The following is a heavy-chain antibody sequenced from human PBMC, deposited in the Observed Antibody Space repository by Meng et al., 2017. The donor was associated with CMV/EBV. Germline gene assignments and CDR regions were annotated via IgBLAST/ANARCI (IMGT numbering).Heavy chain of an antibody. Sequence: GESLKISCAASGFTFSGSAMHWVRQASGKGLEWVGRIRSKANSYATAYAASVKGRFTISRDDSKNTAYLQMNSLKTEDTAVYYCTRPESSGCSYWGQGTLVTVSS. CDR3: TRPESSGCSY. V-gene: IGHV3-73*01. D-gene: IGHD6-19*01. J-gene: IGHJ4*02. CDR2: IRSKANSYAT. CDR1: GFTFSGSA.